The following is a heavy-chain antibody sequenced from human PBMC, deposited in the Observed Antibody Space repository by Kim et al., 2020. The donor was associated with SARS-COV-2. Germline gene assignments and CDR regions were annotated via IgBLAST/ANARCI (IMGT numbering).Heavy chain of an antibody. J-gene: IGHJ6*02. Sequence: YAQTFQGRVTMTGDPSISTAYMELSRLRSDDTAVYYCANGVALRYYGLDVWGQGTTVTVSS. CDR3: ANGVALRYYGLDV. V-gene: IGHV1-2*02. D-gene: IGHD3-3*01.